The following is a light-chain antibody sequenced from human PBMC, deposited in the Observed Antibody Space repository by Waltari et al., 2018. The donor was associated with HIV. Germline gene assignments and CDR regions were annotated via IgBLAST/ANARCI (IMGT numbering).Light chain of an antibody. CDR1: RSNIGSGYE. J-gene: IGLJ2*01. CDR2: GNT. CDR3: QSYDSSPNKV. V-gene: IGLV1-40*01. Sequence: QSVLTQPPSMSGAPGQRVTISCTGSRSNIGSGYEVHWYQQLPGTAPKLLIYGNTNRPSGVPDRFSGSKSGTSASLAITGLQAEDEADYYCQSYDSSPNKVFGGGTKLTVL.